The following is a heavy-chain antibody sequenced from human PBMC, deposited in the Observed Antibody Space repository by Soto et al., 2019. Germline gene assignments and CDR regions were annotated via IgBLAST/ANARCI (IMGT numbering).Heavy chain of an antibody. J-gene: IGHJ4*02. CDR3: ARDPFLAFVAAYYFDD. CDR1: GFTFSSYA. D-gene: IGHD6-19*01. CDR2: ISYDGSNK. Sequence: QVQLVESGGGVVQPGRSLRLSCAASGFTFSSYAMHWVRQAPGKGLEWVAVISYDGSNKYYADSVKGRFTISRDNSKNTLYLQMNSLRAEDTAVYYCARDPFLAFVAAYYFDDWGQGTLVTVSS. V-gene: IGHV3-30-3*01.